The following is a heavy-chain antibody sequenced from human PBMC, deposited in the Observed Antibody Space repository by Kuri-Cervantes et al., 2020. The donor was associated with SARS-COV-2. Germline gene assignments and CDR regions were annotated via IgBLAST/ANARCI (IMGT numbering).Heavy chain of an antibody. Sequence: SETLSLTCAVSGGSISSYYWSWIRQPAGKGVEWIGRIYTSGSTNYNPSLKSRVTISVDTSKNQLSLWLTSVTAADTAVYYCARYFWSGAYHFDYWGQETLVIVSS. CDR3: ARYFWSGAYHFDY. CDR1: GGSISSYY. D-gene: IGHD3-3*01. V-gene: IGHV4-4*07. CDR2: IYTSGST. J-gene: IGHJ4*02.